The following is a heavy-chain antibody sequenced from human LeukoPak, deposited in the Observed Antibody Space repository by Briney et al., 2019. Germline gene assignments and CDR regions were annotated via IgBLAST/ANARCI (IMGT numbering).Heavy chain of an antibody. J-gene: IGHJ3*02. Sequence: SETLSLTCAVSGYSISSGYYWGWIRPPPGKGLEWIGSIYHSGSTYYNPSLKSRVTISVDTSKNQFSLKLSSVTAADTAVYYCASWGTVAGWKDAFDIWGQGTIVTVSS. CDR3: ASWGTVAGWKDAFDI. CDR1: GYSISSGYY. D-gene: IGHD3-16*01. V-gene: IGHV4-38-2*01. CDR2: IYHSGST.